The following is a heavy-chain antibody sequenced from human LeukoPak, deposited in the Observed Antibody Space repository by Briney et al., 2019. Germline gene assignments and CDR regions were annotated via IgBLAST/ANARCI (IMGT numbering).Heavy chain of an antibody. CDR3: ARAVSIVPSDYGDAGWFDP. CDR2: IYYSGNT. Sequence: SETLSLTCTVSGVSISSYYWSWIRQPPGKGLEWIGYIYYSGNTNYSPSLKSRVTTSVDTSKNQFSLKLSSVTAADTAVYYCARAVSIVPSDYGDAGWFDPWGQGTLVTVSS. V-gene: IGHV4-59*01. J-gene: IGHJ5*02. CDR1: GVSISSYY. D-gene: IGHD4-17*01.